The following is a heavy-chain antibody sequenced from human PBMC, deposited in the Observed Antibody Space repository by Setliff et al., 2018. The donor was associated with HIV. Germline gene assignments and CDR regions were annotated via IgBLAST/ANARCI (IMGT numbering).Heavy chain of an antibody. V-gene: IGHV4-4*02. Sequence: PSETLSLTCDVSGGSISSFNWWSWVRQSPGKGLEWIGEIYHTGSTNYSPSLKSRVTISVDKSKNQFSLKLSSVTAADTAVYYCARDGPLEGSYRYYYYYMDVWGKGTTVTVSS. D-gene: IGHD3-10*01. CDR3: ARDGPLEGSYRYYYYYMDV. CDR2: IYHTGST. CDR1: GGSISSFNW. J-gene: IGHJ6*03.